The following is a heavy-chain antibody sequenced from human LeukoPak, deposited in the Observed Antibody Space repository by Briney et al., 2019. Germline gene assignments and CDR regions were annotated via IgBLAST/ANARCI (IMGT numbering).Heavy chain of an antibody. Sequence: SETLSLTCTVSGYSISSGYYWGWIRQPPGKGLEWIGSIYHSGSTYYNPSLKSRVTISVDTSKNQFSLKLSSVTAADTAVYYCARAEIYGSGICYFDYWGQGTLVTVSS. CDR3: ARAEIYGSGICYFDY. V-gene: IGHV4-38-2*02. CDR1: GYSISSGYY. CDR2: IYHSGST. D-gene: IGHD3-10*01. J-gene: IGHJ4*02.